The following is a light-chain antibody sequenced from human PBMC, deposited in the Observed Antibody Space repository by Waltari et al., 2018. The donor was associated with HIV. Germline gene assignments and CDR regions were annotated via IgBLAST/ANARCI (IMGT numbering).Light chain of an antibody. V-gene: IGLV2-8*01. CDR2: EVT. CDR3: VSYAGSNTVI. CDR1: SSDIGGYNY. Sequence: QSALTQPPSASGSPGQSVTISCTGTSSDIGGYNYVSWYQQHPGKAPKLIIYEVTKRPSVLPNRFSGSKSGNPASLTVSGLQAEDEADYYCVSYAGSNTVIFGGGTKLTVL. J-gene: IGLJ2*01.